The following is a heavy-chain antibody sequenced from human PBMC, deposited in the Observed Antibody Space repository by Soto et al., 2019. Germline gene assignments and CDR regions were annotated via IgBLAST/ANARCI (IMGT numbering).Heavy chain of an antibody. Sequence: GGSLRLSCAASGFTFSDYYMSWIRQAPGKGLEWVSYISSSGSTIYYADSVKGRFTISRDNAKNSLYLQMNSLRAEDTAVYYCARSQLQKITGTTSYGMDVWGQGTTVTVSS. CDR3: ARSQLQKITGTTSYGMDV. V-gene: IGHV3-11*01. CDR2: ISSSGSTI. D-gene: IGHD1-7*01. CDR1: GFTFSDYY. J-gene: IGHJ6*02.